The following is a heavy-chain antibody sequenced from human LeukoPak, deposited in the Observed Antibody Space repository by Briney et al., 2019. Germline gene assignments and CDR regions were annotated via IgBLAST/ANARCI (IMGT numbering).Heavy chain of an antibody. J-gene: IGHJ4*02. CDR3: AKDRGVLGSGGYCGGDRYSAYFDY. Sequence: PGGSLRLSCAASGFTFSSYWMSWVRQAPGKGLEWVANIKQDGSEKYYVDSVKGRFAISRDNSKNTLYLQMNSLRAEDTAVYYCAKDRGVLGSGGYCGGDRYSAYFDYWGQGTLVTVSS. D-gene: IGHD2-21*01. V-gene: IGHV3-7*03. CDR2: IKQDGSEK. CDR1: GFTFSSYW.